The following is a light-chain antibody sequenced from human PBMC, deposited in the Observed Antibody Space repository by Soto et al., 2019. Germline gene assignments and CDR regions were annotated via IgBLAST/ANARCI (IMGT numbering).Light chain of an antibody. CDR2: AAS. Sequence: DIQMTQSPSSLSASIGDRVTITCRASQNINSHLNWYQQKPGKAPKVVIYAASRLQSGVPSRFXGSGSGTEFTLTISSLEPEDFASYYCQQSHITTLFTFGKWTKLEIK. CDR3: QQSHITTLFT. J-gene: IGKJ2*01. V-gene: IGKV1-39*01. CDR1: QNINSH.